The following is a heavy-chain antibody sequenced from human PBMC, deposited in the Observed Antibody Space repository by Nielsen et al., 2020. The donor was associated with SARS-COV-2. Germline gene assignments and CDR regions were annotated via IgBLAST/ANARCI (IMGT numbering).Heavy chain of an antibody. V-gene: IGHV1-3*01. Sequence: ASVKVSCKTSGYTFTTYGIQWVRQAPGQRLEWMGWINAGNANTKYSQNFQDRLSITVDTSASTAYMELSSLTSEDTAVYYCARVSALAGSDNYWGQGTLVTVSS. CDR3: ARVSALAGSDNY. CDR1: GYTFTTYG. CDR2: INAGNANT. J-gene: IGHJ4*02. D-gene: IGHD1-26*01.